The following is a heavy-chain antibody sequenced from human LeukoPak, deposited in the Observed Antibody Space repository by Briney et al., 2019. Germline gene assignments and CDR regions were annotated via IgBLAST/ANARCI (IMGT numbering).Heavy chain of an antibody. D-gene: IGHD2-2*01. CDR1: GFTFSSYA. V-gene: IGHV3-53*01. J-gene: IGHJ6*02. Sequence: PGGSLRLSCAASGFTFSSYAMSWVRQAPGKGLEWVSVIYSGGSTYYADSVKGRFTISRDNSKNTLYLQMNSLRAEDTAVYYCARAVFAYQLLPNPYYYGMDVWGQGTTVTVSS. CDR2: IYSGGST. CDR3: ARAVFAYQLLPNPYYYGMDV.